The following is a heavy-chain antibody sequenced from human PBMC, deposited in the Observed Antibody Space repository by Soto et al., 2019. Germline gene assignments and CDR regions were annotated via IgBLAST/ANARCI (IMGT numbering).Heavy chain of an antibody. CDR3: SKEEDDVWQRFLDY. D-gene: IGHD2-21*01. V-gene: IGHV3-23*01. CDR1: GFTSSSYS. CDR2: ISGSGGST. Sequence: PGGSLRLSCAASGFTSSSYSMNWVRQAPGKGLEWVSAISGSGGSTYYADSVKGRFTISRDNSKNTLYLQMNSLRAEDTAVYYCSKEEDDVWQRFLDYWGQGSLVTVAS. J-gene: IGHJ4*02.